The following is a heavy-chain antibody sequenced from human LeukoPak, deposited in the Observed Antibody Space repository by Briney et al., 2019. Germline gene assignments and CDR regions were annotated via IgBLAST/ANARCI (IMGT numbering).Heavy chain of an antibody. CDR1: GGSISSYY. D-gene: IGHD6-13*01. CDR2: IYYSGST. V-gene: IGHV4-59*01. J-gene: IGHJ6*02. CDR3: ARQYRIAAAGMDV. Sequence: SETLSLTCTVSGGSISSYYWSWTRQPPGKGREWIGYIYYSGSTNYHPSLKSRVTISVDTSKNQFSLKLSSVTAADTAVYYCARQYRIAAAGMDVWGQGTTVTVSS.